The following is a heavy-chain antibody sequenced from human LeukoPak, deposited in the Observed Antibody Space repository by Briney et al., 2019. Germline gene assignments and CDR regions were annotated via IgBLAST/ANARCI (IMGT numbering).Heavy chain of an antibody. CDR2: INPNGGGT. D-gene: IGHD1-1*01. J-gene: IGHJ4*02. V-gene: IGHV1-2*02. CDR3: VTSRRRTQPIDH. CDR1: GNTFICFY. Sequence: ASVKVSCKASGNTFICFYIHWLRQAPGQGLEWMGWINPNGGGTEYAKRFQGRLTMTRDTSMATAYMELSSLRSNDTAVFYWVTSRRRTQPIDHWGQGTLVTVTA.